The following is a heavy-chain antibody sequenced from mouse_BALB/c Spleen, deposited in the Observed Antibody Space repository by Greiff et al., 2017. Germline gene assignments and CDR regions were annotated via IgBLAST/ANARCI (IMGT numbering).Heavy chain of an antibody. CDR1: GFTFSSYG. CDR2: ISSGGSYT. D-gene: IGHD6-5*01. Sequence: EVHLVESGGDLVKPGGSLKLSCAASGFTFSSYGMSWVRQTPDKRLEWVATISSGGSYTYYPDSVKGRFTISRDNAKNTLYLQMSSLKSEDTAMYYCARHEPTNAMDYWGQGTSVTVSS. V-gene: IGHV5-6*01. CDR3: ARHEPTNAMDY. J-gene: IGHJ4*01.